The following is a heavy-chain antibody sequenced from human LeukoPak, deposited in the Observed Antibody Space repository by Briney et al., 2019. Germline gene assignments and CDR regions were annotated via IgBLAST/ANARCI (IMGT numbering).Heavy chain of an antibody. CDR1: GGTFSSYA. Sequence: SVKVSCKASGGTFSSYAISWVRQAPGQGLEWMGGIIPIFGTANYAQKFRGRVTITTDESTSTAYMELSSLRSEDTAVYYCARTYYYDSSGYYYEYNWFDPWGQGTLVTVSS. CDR3: ARTYYYDSSGYYYEYNWFDP. J-gene: IGHJ5*02. D-gene: IGHD3-22*01. V-gene: IGHV1-69*05. CDR2: IIPIFGTA.